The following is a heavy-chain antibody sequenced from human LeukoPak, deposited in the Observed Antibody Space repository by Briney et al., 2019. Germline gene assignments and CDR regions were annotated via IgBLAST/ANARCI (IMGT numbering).Heavy chain of an antibody. V-gene: IGHV3-7*01. D-gene: IGHD5-18*01. CDR3: ARWGYTYGSYYFDS. CDR1: GGSFSGYY. CDR2: IKQDGSEK. J-gene: IGHJ4*02. Sequence: ETLSLTCAVYGGSFSGYYWSWVRQAPGKGLEWVANIKQDGSEKYYLDSVKGRFTISRDNARTSLYLQMNSLRAEDTAVYYCARWGYTYGSYYFDSWGQGTLVTVSS.